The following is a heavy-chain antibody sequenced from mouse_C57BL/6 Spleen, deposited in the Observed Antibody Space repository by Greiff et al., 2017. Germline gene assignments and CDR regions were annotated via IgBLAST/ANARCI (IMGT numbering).Heavy chain of an antibody. CDR1: GYTFTSYW. Sequence: QVQLQQPGADLVKPGASVKLSCKASGYTFTSYWIHWVRQRPGQGLEWIGMIHPNSGSTNYNEKFKSKATLTVGKSSSTAYMQLSSLTSEDSAVYYCARSYYGNDVWFAYWGQGTLVTVSA. J-gene: IGHJ3*01. D-gene: IGHD2-12*01. CDR3: ARSYYGNDVWFAY. CDR2: IHPNSGST. V-gene: IGHV1-64*01.